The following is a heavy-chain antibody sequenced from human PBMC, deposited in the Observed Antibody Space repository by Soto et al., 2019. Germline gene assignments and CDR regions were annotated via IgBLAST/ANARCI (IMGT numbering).Heavy chain of an antibody. CDR1: GFTFSSYG. CDR3: LRGVDYRLWPVAFDI. CDR2: IWYDGSDK. J-gene: IGHJ3*02. D-gene: IGHD4-17*01. V-gene: IGHV3-33*01. Sequence: QVQLVESGGGVVQPGRSLRLSCAASGFTFSSYGMHWVRQAPGKGLEWVAVIWYDGSDKYYADSVKGRFTISRDNSKNTLYLQMNSLRAEDTAVYYCLRGVDYRLWPVAFDIWGQGTMVTVSS.